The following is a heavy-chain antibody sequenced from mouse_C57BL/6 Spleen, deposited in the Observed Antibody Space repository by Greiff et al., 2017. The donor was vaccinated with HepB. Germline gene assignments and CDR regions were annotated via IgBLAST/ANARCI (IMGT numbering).Heavy chain of an antibody. CDR2: IRLKSDNYAT. CDR1: GFTFSNYW. V-gene: IGHV6-3*01. J-gene: IGHJ2*01. Sequence: EVKVVESGGGLVQPGGSMKLSCVASGFTFSNYWMNWVRQSPEKGLEWVAQIRLKSDNYATHYAESVKGRFTISRDDSKSSVYLQMNNLRAEDTGIYYCTTSTVVATEGFDYWGQGTTLTVSS. CDR3: TTSTVVATEGFDY. D-gene: IGHD1-1*01.